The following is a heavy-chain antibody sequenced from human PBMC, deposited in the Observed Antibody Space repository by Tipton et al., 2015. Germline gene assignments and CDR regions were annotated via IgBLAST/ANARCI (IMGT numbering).Heavy chain of an antibody. CDR3: ARQPRGFNYGSDY. Sequence: QLVQSGAEVKKPGESLKISCKASGYTFNTFWIAWVRQMPGEGLEWMGIIHPGSSQTRYSPSFQGQVTMSADKSISTAYLQWSSLKASDTAMYYCARQPRGFNYGSDYWGQGTLVTVS. J-gene: IGHJ4*02. V-gene: IGHV5-51*01. CDR2: IHPGSSQT. CDR1: GYTFNTFW. D-gene: IGHD5-18*01.